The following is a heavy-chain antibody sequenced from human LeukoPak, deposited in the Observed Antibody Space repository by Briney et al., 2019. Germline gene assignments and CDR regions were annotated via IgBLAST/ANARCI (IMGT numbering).Heavy chain of an antibody. Sequence: GGSLRLSCVASGFSLNNFGMTWVRQAPGRGLEWVSSISGTGGSTHYADSVKGRFTISRDNSKNTLYLQMNSLRAGDTAVYYCAKSSYYDSSGFYREYYFDYWGQGTLVPVSS. CDR3: AKSSYYDSSGFYREYYFDY. D-gene: IGHD3-22*01. J-gene: IGHJ4*02. CDR2: ISGTGGST. CDR1: GFSLNNFG. V-gene: IGHV3-23*01.